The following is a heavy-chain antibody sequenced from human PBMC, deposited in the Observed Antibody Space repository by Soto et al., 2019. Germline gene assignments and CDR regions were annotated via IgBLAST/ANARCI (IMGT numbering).Heavy chain of an antibody. CDR3: AKDLSSSAVGATNPDY. CDR1: GFTFSSYG. J-gene: IGHJ4*02. D-gene: IGHD1-26*01. V-gene: IGHV3-30*18. CDR2: ISYDGSNK. Sequence: GGSLRLSCAASGFTFSSYGMHWVRQAPGKGLEWVAVISYDGSNKYYADSVKGRFTISRDNSKNTLYLQMNSLRAEDTAVYYCAKDLSSSAVGATNPDYWGQGTLVTVSS.